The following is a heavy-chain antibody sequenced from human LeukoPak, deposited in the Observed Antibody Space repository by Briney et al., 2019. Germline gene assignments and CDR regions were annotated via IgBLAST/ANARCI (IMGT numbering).Heavy chain of an antibody. D-gene: IGHD2-2*01. V-gene: IGHV1-2*02. J-gene: IGHJ5*02. Sequence: ASVKVSCKASGYTFTGYYMHWVRQAPGQGLEWMGWINPNSGGTNYAQKFQGRVTMTRDTSISTAYMELSRLRSDDTAVYYCARDGAGIVVVPEVWFDPWGQGTLVTVSS. CDR3: ARDGAGIVVVPEVWFDP. CDR1: GYTFTGYY. CDR2: INPNSGGT.